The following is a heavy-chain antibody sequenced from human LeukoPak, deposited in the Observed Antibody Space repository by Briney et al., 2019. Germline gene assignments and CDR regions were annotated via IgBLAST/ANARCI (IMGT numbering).Heavy chain of an antibody. CDR2: ISSSSSYI. D-gene: IGHD6-13*01. CDR3: ARDLAAGIYYYYYGMDV. V-gene: IGHV3-21*01. Sequence: KAGGSLRLSCAASGFTFSSYSMNWVRQAPGKGLEWVSSISSSSSYIYYADSVKGRFTISRDNAKNSLYPQMNSLRAEDTAVYYCARDLAAGIYYYYYGMDVWGQGTTVTVSS. CDR1: GFTFSSYS. J-gene: IGHJ6*02.